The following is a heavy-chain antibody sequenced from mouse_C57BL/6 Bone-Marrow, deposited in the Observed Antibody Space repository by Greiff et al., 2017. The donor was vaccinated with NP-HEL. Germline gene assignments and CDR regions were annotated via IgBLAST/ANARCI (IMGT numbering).Heavy chain of an antibody. CDR1: GYTFTDYE. D-gene: IGHD2-5*01. V-gene: IGHV1-15*01. Sequence: QVQLQQSGAELVRPGASVTLSCKASGYTFTDYEMHWVKQTPVHGLEWIGAIDPETGGTAYNQKFKGKAILTADKSSSTAYMELRSLTSADSAFYYCTRPYYSNWGFAYWGQGPLVTVSA. J-gene: IGHJ3*01. CDR3: TRPYYSNWGFAY. CDR2: IDPETGGT.